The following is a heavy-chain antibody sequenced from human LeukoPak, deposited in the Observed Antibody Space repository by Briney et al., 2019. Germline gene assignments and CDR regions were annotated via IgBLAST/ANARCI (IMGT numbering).Heavy chain of an antibody. V-gene: IGHV4-59*01. CDR3: ARRRDYVWGSYRYAFAI. CDR1: GGSISTYY. CDR2: ISYSGNT. J-gene: IGHJ3*02. D-gene: IGHD3-16*02. Sequence: SETLSLTCTVSGGSISTYYWSWIRQPPGKGLEWIGYISYSGNTNYNPSLKSRVTMSVDTSKNQFSLKLSSVTAADTAVYYCARRRDYVWGSYRYAFAIWGQATMATVSS.